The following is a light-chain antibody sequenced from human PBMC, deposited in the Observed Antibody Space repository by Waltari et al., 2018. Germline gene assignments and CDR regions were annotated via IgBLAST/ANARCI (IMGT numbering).Light chain of an antibody. CDR1: TSNIGSNY. CDR3: ATWDDSLTNYV. V-gene: IGLV1-47*01. CDR2: RNY. J-gene: IGLJ1*01. Sequence: QSVMTQPPSASGTPGQTVTISCSGGTSNIGSNYGYWYQQLPGTAPKLIVYRNYQRPSGVPGRFSGSTSGASASLAISGLQSEDEGDYYCATWDDSLTNYVFGTGTKVTV.